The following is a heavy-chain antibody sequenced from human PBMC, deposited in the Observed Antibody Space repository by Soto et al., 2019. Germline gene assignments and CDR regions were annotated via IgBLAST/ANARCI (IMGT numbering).Heavy chain of an antibody. CDR3: ARMEATGITGTGWFDP. D-gene: IGHD1-20*01. Sequence: GESLKISCKGSGYSFTSYWIGWVRQMPGKGLEWMGIIYPGDSDTRYSPSFQGQVTISADKPISTAYLQWSSLKASDTAMYYCARMEATGITGTGWFDPWGQGTLVTVSS. J-gene: IGHJ5*02. CDR2: IYPGDSDT. CDR1: GYSFTSYW. V-gene: IGHV5-51*04.